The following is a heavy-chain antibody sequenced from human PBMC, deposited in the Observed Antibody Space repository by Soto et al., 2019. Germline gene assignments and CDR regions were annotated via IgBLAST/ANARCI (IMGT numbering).Heavy chain of an antibody. CDR3: AKDQDNTDYYWIFDL. D-gene: IGHD4-17*01. J-gene: IGHJ2*01. V-gene: IGHV3-23*01. Sequence: LRLSCAASGFNFRKFAMSWVRQAPGKGLEWVSGMSERSGPPLYADSVKGRFTISRDNSKSTLYLEMNNLRPEDTAVYYCAKDQDNTDYYWIFDLWGRGTPVTVSS. CDR2: MSERSGPP. CDR1: GFNFRKFA.